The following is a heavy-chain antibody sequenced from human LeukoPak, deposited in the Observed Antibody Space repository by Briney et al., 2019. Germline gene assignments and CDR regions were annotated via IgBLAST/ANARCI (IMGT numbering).Heavy chain of an antibody. CDR1: GYTFTGYY. CDR2: INPNSGGT. V-gene: IGHV1-2*02. J-gene: IGHJ4*02. D-gene: IGHD6-13*01. CDR3: ARVNSYSSSWYPILYYFDY. Sequence: ASVKISCKASGYTFTGYYMHWVRQAPGQGLEWMGWINPNSGGTNYAQKLQGRVTMTTDTSTSTAYMELRSLRSDDTAVYYCARVNSYSSSWYPILYYFDYWGQGTLVTVSS.